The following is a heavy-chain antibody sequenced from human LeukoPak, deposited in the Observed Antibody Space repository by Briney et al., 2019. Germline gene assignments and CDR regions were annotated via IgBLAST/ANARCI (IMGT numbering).Heavy chain of an antibody. CDR1: GFTFSSYG. CDR3: ATNGKQQLVLYYYYYMDV. CDR2: IRYDGSNK. V-gene: IGHV3-30*02. Sequence: GGSLRLSCAASGFTFSSYGMHWVRQAPGKGLEWVAFIRYDGSNKYYADSVKGRFTISRDNSKHTLYLQMNSLRAEDTAVYYCATNGKQQLVLYYYYYMDVWGKGTTVTVSS. J-gene: IGHJ6*03. D-gene: IGHD6-13*01.